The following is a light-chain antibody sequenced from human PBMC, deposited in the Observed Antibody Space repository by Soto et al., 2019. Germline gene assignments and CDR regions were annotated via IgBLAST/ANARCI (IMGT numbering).Light chain of an antibody. Sequence: QSALTQPPSASGSPGQSVTISCTGTSSDVGGYNYVSWYQQYPGKAPKLMIYEVTMRPSGVPDRFSGSKSGNTAFLTVSGLQAEDEADYYCSSYAGSNHLLFGGGTKLTVL. CDR3: SSYAGSNHLL. V-gene: IGLV2-8*01. J-gene: IGLJ3*02. CDR2: EVT. CDR1: SSDVGGYNY.